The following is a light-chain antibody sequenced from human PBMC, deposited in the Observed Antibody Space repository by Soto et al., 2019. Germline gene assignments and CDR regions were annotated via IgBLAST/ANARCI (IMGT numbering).Light chain of an antibody. CDR3: QQRHMWPIT. CDR2: DAY. CDR1: QSFRGL. V-gene: IGKV3-11*01. Sequence: ELVLTHSPFTLSLSPGERATLSCRASQSFRGLLAWYQQKPGQAPRLLIYDAYNRATGIPPRFSGSGSGTDFTLTISSLEPEDSAVYYCQQRHMWPITFGQGTRLEIK. J-gene: IGKJ5*01.